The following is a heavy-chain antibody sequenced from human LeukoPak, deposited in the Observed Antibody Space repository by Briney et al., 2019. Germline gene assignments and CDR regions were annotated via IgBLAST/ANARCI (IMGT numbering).Heavy chain of an antibody. CDR1: GFTVSSNY. J-gene: IGHJ4*02. V-gene: IGHV3-23*01. D-gene: IGHD6-13*01. CDR3: TKVRSGSSSWALRVFDY. Sequence: PGGSLRLSSAASGFTVSSNYMSWVRQAPGGGLEWVSTISPAGGTTYYAESMKGRFTISRDNSKSTLYLQMNSLRVEDTAVYYCTKVRSGSSSWALRVFDYWGQGALVTVSS. CDR2: ISPAGGTT.